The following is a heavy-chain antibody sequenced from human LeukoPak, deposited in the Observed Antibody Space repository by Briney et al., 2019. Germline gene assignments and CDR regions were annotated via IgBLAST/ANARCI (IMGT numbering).Heavy chain of an antibody. CDR2: INPSGGST. Sequence: ASVKVSCTASGYTFTSYYMHWVRQAPGQGLEWMGIINPSGGSTSYAQKFQGRVTMTRDTSTSTVYMELSSLRSEDTAVYYCAREYCSSTSCYPGDVWGQGTTVTVSS. V-gene: IGHV1-46*01. J-gene: IGHJ6*02. D-gene: IGHD2-2*01. CDR1: GYTFTSYY. CDR3: AREYCSSTSCYPGDV.